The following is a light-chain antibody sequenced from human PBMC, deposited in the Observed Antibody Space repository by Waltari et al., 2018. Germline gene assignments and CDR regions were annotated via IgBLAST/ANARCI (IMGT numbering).Light chain of an antibody. J-gene: IGKJ4*02. V-gene: IGKV1-39*01. Sequence: DIQMTQSPSSLSASVGDRVTITCRASQSISSYLNWYQQKPGKAPNLLIYAASNLQSGVPSRFSGSGSGTEFTLTISSLQPEDFATYYCQQSSSIFLTFGGGTKVEIK. CDR2: AAS. CDR1: QSISSY. CDR3: QQSSSIFLT.